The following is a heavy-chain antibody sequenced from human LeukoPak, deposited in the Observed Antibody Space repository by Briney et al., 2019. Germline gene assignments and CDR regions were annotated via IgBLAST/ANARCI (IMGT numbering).Heavy chain of an antibody. Sequence: SETLSLTCAVYGGSFSGYYWSWIRQPPGKGLEWIGEINHSGSTNYNPSLKSRVTISVDTSKNQLSLKLSSVTAADTAVYYCARAVATITSYYNYYMDVWGKGTTDTVSS. J-gene: IGHJ6*03. D-gene: IGHD5-12*01. CDR3: ARAVATITSYYNYYMDV. CDR2: INHSGST. CDR1: GGSFSGYY. V-gene: IGHV4-34*01.